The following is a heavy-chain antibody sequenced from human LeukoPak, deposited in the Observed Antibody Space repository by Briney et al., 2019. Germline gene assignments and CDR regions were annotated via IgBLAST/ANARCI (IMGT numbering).Heavy chain of an antibody. Sequence: GGSLRLSCAASGFTFSSYGMHWVRQAPGKGLEWVAFIRYDGSNEYYADSVKGRFTISRDKSKNTLSLQMNGLRVEDTAVYYCAKVMPPGRIRFYSYYMDVWGKGTTVTVS. V-gene: IGHV3-30*02. CDR1: GFTFSSYG. J-gene: IGHJ6*03. CDR2: IRYDGSNE. CDR3: AKVMPPGRIRFYSYYMDV. D-gene: IGHD2-15*01.